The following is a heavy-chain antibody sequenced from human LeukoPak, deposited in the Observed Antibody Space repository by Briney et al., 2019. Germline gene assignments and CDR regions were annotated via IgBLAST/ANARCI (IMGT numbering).Heavy chain of an antibody. J-gene: IGHJ4*02. CDR2: IWHSGYT. CDR3: VRAEINDYSRY. CDR1: GGSISKTNW. Sequence: SETLSLTCAVSGGSISKTNWWSWVRQSPGTGLEWIGEIWHSGYTNYNPSLKSRVTISVDTSKNQFSLRLTSVTAADTAIYYCVRAEINDYSRYWGQGIPVIVSS. D-gene: IGHD4-11*01. V-gene: IGHV4-4*02.